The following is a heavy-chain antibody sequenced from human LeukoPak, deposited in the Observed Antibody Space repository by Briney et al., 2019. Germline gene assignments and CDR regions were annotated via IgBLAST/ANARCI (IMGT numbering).Heavy chain of an antibody. D-gene: IGHD2-15*01. V-gene: IGHV1-2*02. J-gene: IGHJ3*02. CDR1: GYIFSSYG. CDR3: ARDRDMSAFDI. CDR2: ISTYSGGT. Sequence: GASVKVSCKASGYIFSSYGISWVRQAPGQGLEWMGWISTYSGGTNYAQKFQGRVTMTRDTSISTAYMELSRLRSDDTAVYYCARDRDMSAFDIWGQGTMVTVSS.